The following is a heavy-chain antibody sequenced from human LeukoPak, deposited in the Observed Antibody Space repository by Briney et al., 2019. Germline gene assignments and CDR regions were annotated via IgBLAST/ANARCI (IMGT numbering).Heavy chain of an antibody. Sequence: GASVKVSCKASGGSFSHYAISWVRQATGQGLEWMGWMNPNSGNTGYAQKFQGRVTMTRNTSISTAYMELSSLRSEDTAVYYCARHVPGKSRSYMTLMDVWGKGTTVTVSS. J-gene: IGHJ6*03. V-gene: IGHV1-8*01. CDR2: MNPNSGNT. CDR3: ARHVPGKSRSYMTLMDV. D-gene: IGHD3-16*01. CDR1: GGSFSHYA.